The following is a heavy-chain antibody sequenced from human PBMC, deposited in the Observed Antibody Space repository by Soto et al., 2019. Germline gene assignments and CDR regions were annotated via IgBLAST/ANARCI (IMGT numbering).Heavy chain of an antibody. D-gene: IGHD3-22*01. CDR2: ISSSSSYI. J-gene: IGHJ3*02. Sequence: LRLSCAASGFTFSSYSMNWVRQAPGKGLEWVSSISSSSSYIYYADSVKGRFTISRDNAKNSLYLQMNSLRAEDTAVYYCARKYDSSGYPHDIWGQGTMVTVSS. V-gene: IGHV3-21*01. CDR3: ARKYDSSGYPHDI. CDR1: GFTFSSYS.